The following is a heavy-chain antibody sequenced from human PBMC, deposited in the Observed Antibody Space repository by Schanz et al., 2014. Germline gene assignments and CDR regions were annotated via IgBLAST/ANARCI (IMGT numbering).Heavy chain of an antibody. J-gene: IGHJ3*02. Sequence: EVQLVESGGGLVQPGGSLRLSCAASGFTFSSYCINWVRQAPGKGLEWVANINQDGSEKYYVDSVQGRFTISRDNSKNALYLQMDSLRAEDTAVYYCARGIITMVRGGDVGAFDIWGQGTMVTVSS. D-gene: IGHD3-10*01. CDR1: GFTFSSYC. V-gene: IGHV3-7*01. CDR3: ARGIITMVRGGDVGAFDI. CDR2: INQDGSEK.